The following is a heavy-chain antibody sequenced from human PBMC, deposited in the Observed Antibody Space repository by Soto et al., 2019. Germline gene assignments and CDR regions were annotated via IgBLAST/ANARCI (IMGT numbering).Heavy chain of an antibody. Sequence: SETLSLTCTVSGGSISSYYWSWIRQPPGKGLEWIGYIYYSGSTNYNPSLKSRVTISVDTSKNQFSLKLSSVTAADTAVYYCARQGGVATMNWYFALWGRGTLVTVSS. V-gene: IGHV4-59*08. CDR3: ARQGGVATMNWYFAL. J-gene: IGHJ2*01. CDR2: IYYSGST. D-gene: IGHD5-12*01. CDR1: GGSISSYY.